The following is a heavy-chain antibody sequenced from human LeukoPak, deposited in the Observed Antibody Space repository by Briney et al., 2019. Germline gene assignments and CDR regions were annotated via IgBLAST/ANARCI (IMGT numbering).Heavy chain of an antibody. V-gene: IGHV3-48*01. Sequence: GGSLRLSCAASGFTVSSSYMYWVRQAPGKGLEWISYISSGTITMYYADSVKGRFTISRDNAKNSLYLQMNGLKADDTAVYYCARDGEFDYWGQGTLVTVSS. CDR1: GFTVSSSY. J-gene: IGHJ4*02. CDR3: ARDGEFDY. CDR2: ISSGTITM.